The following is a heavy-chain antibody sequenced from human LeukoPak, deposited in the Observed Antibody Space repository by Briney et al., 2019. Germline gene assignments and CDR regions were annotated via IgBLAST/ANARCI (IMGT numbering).Heavy chain of an antibody. CDR2: IIPIFGTA. CDR1: GGTFSSYA. D-gene: IGHD3-9*01. CDR3: ATSPLYYDILTGKEMDV. V-gene: IGHV1-69*13. J-gene: IGHJ6*04. Sequence: GASVKLSCKASGGTFSSYAISWVRQAPGQGLEWMGRIIPIFGTANYAQKFQGRVTITADESTSTAYMELSSLRSEDTAVYYCATSPLYYDILTGKEMDVWGKGTTVTVSS.